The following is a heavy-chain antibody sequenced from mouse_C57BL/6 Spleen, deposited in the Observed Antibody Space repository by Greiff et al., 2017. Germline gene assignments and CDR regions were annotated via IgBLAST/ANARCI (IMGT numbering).Heavy chain of an antibody. D-gene: IGHD4-1*01. CDR2: IYPGDGDT. V-gene: IGHV1-80*01. CDR1: GYAFSSYW. J-gene: IGHJ2*01. CDR3: ARGTGTRDFDY. Sequence: VQLQQSGAQLVKPGASVKISCKASGYAFSSYWMNWVKQRPGKGLEWIGQIYPGDGDTNYNGKFKGKATLTADKSSSTAYMQLSSLTSEDSAVYFCARGTGTRDFDYWGQGTTLTVSS.